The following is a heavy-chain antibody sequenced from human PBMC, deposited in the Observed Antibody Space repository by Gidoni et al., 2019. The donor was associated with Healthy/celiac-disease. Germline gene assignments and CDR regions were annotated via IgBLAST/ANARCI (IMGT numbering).Heavy chain of an antibody. CDR2: ISGSGGST. CDR3: AKYGSSWPFPDDY. CDR1: GFTFSSYA. J-gene: IGHJ4*02. Sequence: EVQLLESGGGLVQPGGSLRLSCAASGFTFSSYAMSWVRQAPGKGLEWVSAISGSGGSTYYADSVKGRFTISRDNSKNTLYLQMNSLRAEDTDVYYCAKYGSSWPFPDDYWGQGTLVTVSS. V-gene: IGHV3-23*01. D-gene: IGHD6-13*01.